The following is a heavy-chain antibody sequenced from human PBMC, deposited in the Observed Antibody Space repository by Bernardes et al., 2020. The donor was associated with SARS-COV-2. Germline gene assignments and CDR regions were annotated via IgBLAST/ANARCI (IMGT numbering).Heavy chain of an antibody. CDR3: SKNAKYSSSSMEV. D-gene: IGHD6-6*01. Sequence: GSLRLSCVASGFTFSKNAMTWVRQVPGKGLEWVSAISAIGGSTYYAESVKGRFTISRDNSGNTLYLEMNSLRAEDTAVYYCSKNAKYSSSSMEVWGQGTTVTVS. J-gene: IGHJ6*02. CDR1: GFTFSKNA. CDR2: ISAIGGST. V-gene: IGHV3-23*01.